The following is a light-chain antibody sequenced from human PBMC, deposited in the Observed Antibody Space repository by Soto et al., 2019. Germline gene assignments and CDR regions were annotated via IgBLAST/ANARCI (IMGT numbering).Light chain of an antibody. Sequence: AIQMTQSPSSLSASVGDRVTITCRASQDIKNELGWYQQKPGKAPNVLIYAASTLLSGVPSRFSGAGSGTVFPLPTSRPQHEDFATYIVQKNHNSHGTFAQG. CDR2: AAS. V-gene: IGKV1-6*01. CDR3: QKNHNSHGT. J-gene: IGKJ1*01. CDR1: QDIKNE.